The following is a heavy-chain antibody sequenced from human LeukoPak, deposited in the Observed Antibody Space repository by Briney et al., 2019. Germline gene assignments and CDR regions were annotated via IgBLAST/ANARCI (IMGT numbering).Heavy chain of an antibody. CDR1: GYTFTGYY. CDR2: INPNSGGT. CDR3: ARSLRVVPAAMRDYCGMDV. V-gene: IGHV1-2*02. J-gene: IGHJ6*02. Sequence: ASVKVSCKASGYTFTGYYMHWVRQAPGQGLEWMGWINPNSGGTNYAQKFQGRVTMTRDTSISTAYMELSRLRSDDTAVYYCARSLRVVPAAMRDYCGMDVWGQGTTVTVSS. D-gene: IGHD2-2*01.